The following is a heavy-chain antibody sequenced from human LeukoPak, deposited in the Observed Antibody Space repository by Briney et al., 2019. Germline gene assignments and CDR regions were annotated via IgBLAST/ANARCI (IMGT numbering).Heavy chain of an antibody. J-gene: IGHJ6*02. Sequence: GRSLRLSCAASGFTFSTSGMHWVRQAPGKGLEWVALIWYDGINKYYADSVKGRSTISRDNSKTTLYLQMNSLRAEDTAVYYCARELQEYFYGSGSYPTPYGMDVWGQGTTATVSS. V-gene: IGHV3-33*01. D-gene: IGHD3-10*01. CDR1: GFTFSTSG. CDR3: ARELQEYFYGSGSYPTPYGMDV. CDR2: IWYDGINK.